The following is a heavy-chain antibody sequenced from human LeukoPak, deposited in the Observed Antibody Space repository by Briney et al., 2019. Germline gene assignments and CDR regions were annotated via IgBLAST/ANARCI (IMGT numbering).Heavy chain of an antibody. J-gene: IGHJ4*02. D-gene: IGHD3-3*01. Sequence: PGGSLRLSCAASGFTFSSYGMHWVRQAPGKGLEWVAFIRYDGSNKYYADSVKGRFTISRDNSKNTLYLQMNSLRAEDTAVYYCAKDARFLEWLLQTLEVDYWGQGTLVTVSS. CDR1: GFTFSSYG. V-gene: IGHV3-30*02. CDR3: AKDARFLEWLLQTLEVDY. CDR2: IRYDGSNK.